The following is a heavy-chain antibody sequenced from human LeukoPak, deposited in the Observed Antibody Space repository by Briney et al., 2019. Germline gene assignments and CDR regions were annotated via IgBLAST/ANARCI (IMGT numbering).Heavy chain of an antibody. CDR2: INPSDGST. J-gene: IGHJ6*02. V-gene: IGHV1-46*01. CDR1: GYTFTSYA. Sequence: ASVKVSCKASGYTFTSYAMNWVRQAPGQGLEWMGIINPSDGSTNYAQKFQGRVTMTRDTSTSTVYMELSSLKSEDTAVYYCARVPSSYYYGMDVWGQGTTVTVSS. CDR3: ARVPSSYYYGMDV. D-gene: IGHD2-2*01.